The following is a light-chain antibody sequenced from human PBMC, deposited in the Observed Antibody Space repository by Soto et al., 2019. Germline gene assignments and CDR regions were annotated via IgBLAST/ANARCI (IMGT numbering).Light chain of an antibody. CDR2: EAS. CDR1: QFISTW. Sequence: DIQMTQSPSTLSASVGDRVTITCRANQFISTWVAWFQQKPGKAPRLLIHEASALESGVPSRFSGSGSGTEFTLSISSLQRDDFATYYCQQSYSTPPWTFGQGTKVEIK. CDR3: QQSYSTPPWT. V-gene: IGKV1-5*01. J-gene: IGKJ1*01.